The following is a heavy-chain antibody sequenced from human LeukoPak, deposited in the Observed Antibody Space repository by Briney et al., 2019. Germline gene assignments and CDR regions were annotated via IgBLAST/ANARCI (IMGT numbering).Heavy chain of an antibody. J-gene: IGHJ4*02. Sequence: GPSLRLSCAASEFTVSSSYISWVHQAPGKGLEWGSVIYTSANTYYAHSVQGRVTISRDNSKNTLYLQMNSLRAEDTAVYYCARAPFYFDSSNYPYFDYWGQGTLVTVSS. D-gene: IGHD3-22*01. CDR2: IYTSANT. V-gene: IGHV3-53*01. CDR3: ARAPFYFDSSNYPYFDY. CDR1: EFTVSSSY.